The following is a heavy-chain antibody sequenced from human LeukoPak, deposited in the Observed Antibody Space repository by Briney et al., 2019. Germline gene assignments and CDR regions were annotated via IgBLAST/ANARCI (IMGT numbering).Heavy chain of an antibody. D-gene: IGHD3-10*01. V-gene: IGHV4-34*01. J-gene: IGHJ4*02. CDR3: ARGATIVRGPIDY. Sequence: SETLSLTCAVYGGSFSGYYWSWIRQPPGKGLEWIGSIYHSGSIYYNPSLKSRVTIAVDTPKNQFSLKLNSVTAADTAVYYCARGATIVRGPIDYWGQGTLVTVSS. CDR1: GGSFSGYY. CDR2: IYHSGSI.